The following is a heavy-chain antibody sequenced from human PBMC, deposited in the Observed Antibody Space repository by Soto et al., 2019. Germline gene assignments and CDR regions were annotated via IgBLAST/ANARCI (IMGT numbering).Heavy chain of an antibody. CDR2: ISYSGGT. Sequence: SETLCVTCTVAGASLGSYYWSWIRQSPGKGLEWIGYISYSGGTNYNPSLRGRVTISLDTSKNQFSLKLNSLTAEDTAMYYCARGERLGLDYWGQGTLVTVSS. CDR3: ARGERLGLDY. CDR1: GASLGSYY. D-gene: IGHD6-19*01. J-gene: IGHJ4*02. V-gene: IGHV4-59*01.